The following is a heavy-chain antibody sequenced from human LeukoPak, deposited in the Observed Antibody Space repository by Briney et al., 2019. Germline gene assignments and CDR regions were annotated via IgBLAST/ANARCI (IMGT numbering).Heavy chain of an antibody. CDR3: AKDPSYYYDSSGSI. CDR2: ISYDGSNK. CDR1: GFTFSSYG. J-gene: IGHJ4*02. V-gene: IGHV3-30*18. D-gene: IGHD3-22*01. Sequence: PGGSLRLSCAASGFTFSSYGMHWVRQAPGKGLEWVAVISYDGSNKYYADSVKGRFTISRDNSKNTLYLQMNSLRAEDTAVYYCAKDPSYYYDSSGSIWGQGTLVTVSS.